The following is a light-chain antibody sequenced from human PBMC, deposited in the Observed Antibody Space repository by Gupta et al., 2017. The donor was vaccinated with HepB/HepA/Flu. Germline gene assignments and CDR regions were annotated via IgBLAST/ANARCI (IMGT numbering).Light chain of an antibody. J-gene: IGKJ2*04. CDR3: QQYYNWPCS. Sequence: EIVMTQSPATLSVSPGDRATLSCRASQNINDYLAWYQQKPGQAPRLLIYGSSTRATGIPARFSGSGSGTDFTLAISSLQSEDFAVYYCQQYYNWPCSFGQGTKLEI. V-gene: IGKV3-15*01. CDR2: GSS. CDR1: QNINDY.